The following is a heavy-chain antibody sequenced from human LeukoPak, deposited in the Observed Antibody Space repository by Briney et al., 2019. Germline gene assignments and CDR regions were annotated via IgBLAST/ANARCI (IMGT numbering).Heavy chain of an antibody. Sequence: SETLPLTCTVSGGSISNYYWSWIRQPAGKGLEWIGRIYASGSTNYNPSLKSRVTISIDKSKNQFSLKLTSVTAADTAVYYCARLKQLDIDYWDQGTLVTVSS. J-gene: IGHJ4*02. CDR2: IYASGST. D-gene: IGHD6-6*01. CDR1: GGSISNYY. V-gene: IGHV4-4*07. CDR3: ARLKQLDIDY.